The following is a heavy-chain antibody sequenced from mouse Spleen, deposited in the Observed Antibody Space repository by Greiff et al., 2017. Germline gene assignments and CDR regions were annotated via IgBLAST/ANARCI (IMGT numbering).Heavy chain of an antibody. D-gene: IGHD1-2*01. CDR1: GYSITSGYY. CDR2: ISYDGSN. J-gene: IGHJ2*01. Sequence: EVKLLESGPGLVKPSQSLSLTCSVTGYSITSGYYWNWIRQFPGNKLEWMGYISYDGSNNYNPSLKNRISITRDTSKNQFFLKLNSVTTEDTATYYCARGDGYGYWGQGTTLTVSS. V-gene: IGHV3-6*01. CDR3: ARGDGYGY.